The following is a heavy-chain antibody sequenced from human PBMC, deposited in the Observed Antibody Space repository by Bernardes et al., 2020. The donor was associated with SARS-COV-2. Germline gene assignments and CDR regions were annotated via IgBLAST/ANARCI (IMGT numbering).Heavy chain of an antibody. CDR2: IYYSGST. CDR1: GGSISSSSYY. CDR3: ARRRADTWIQLWFDY. Sequence: SETLSLTCTVSGGSISSSSYYWGWIRQPPGKGLEWIGSIYYSGSTYYNPSLKSRVTISVDTSKNQFSLKLSSVTAADTAVYYCARRRADTWIQLWFDYWGQGTLVTVSS. J-gene: IGHJ4*02. D-gene: IGHD5-18*01. V-gene: IGHV4-39*01.